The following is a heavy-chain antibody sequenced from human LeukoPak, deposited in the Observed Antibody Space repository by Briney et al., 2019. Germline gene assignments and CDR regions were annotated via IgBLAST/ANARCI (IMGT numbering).Heavy chain of an antibody. CDR3: ARSGRGSSAGFDY. Sequence: PSETLSLTCTVSGASVANTDWWTWVRQPPGEGLEWIGEIFHGGTTKYNPSLKSRLTLSLDTSKNQFSLKVTSVTAADTAVYYCARSGRGSSAGFDYWGQGTLVTVSS. CDR1: GASVANTDW. V-gene: IGHV4-4*02. J-gene: IGHJ4*02. D-gene: IGHD3-10*01. CDR2: IFHGGTT.